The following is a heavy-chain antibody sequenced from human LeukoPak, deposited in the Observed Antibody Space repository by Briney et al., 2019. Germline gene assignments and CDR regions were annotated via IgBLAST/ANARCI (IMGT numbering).Heavy chain of an antibody. J-gene: IGHJ2*01. D-gene: IGHD5-12*01. CDR3: ARDRATAWYFDL. CDR2: IIPIFGTA. CDR1: GGTFTSYA. V-gene: IGHV1-69*01. Sequence: SVKVSCKASGGTFTSYAISWVRQAPGPGLEWMGGIIPIFGTANYAQKFQGRVTITADESTSTAYMELSSLRSEDTAVYYCARDRATAWYFDLWGRGTLVTVSS.